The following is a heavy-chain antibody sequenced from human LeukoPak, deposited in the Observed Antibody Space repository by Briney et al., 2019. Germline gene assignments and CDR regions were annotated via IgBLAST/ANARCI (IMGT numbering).Heavy chain of an antibody. Sequence: PSETLSLTCTVSGGSISSYYWSWIRQPPGKGLEWIGYIYYSGSTNYNPSLKSRVTISVDTSKNQFSLKLSSVTAADTAVYYCAREGSGSWLWFGGPHSGFDYWGQGTLVTVSS. CDR3: AREGSGSWLWFGGPHSGFDY. CDR2: IYYSGST. V-gene: IGHV4-59*01. J-gene: IGHJ4*02. CDR1: GGSISSYY. D-gene: IGHD3-10*01.